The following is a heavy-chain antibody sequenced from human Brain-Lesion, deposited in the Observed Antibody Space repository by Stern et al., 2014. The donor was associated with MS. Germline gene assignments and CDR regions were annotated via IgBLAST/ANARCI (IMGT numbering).Heavy chain of an antibody. CDR3: ARRGDSSSSGFDY. CDR2: TWPGDSDP. J-gene: IGHJ4*02. CDR1: GYRFTSNW. Sequence: VQLVQSGAEVKKPGESLKISCKGSGYRFTSNWIGWVRQMPGKGLEWMGITWPGDSDPRYRPSFQGQVTISADKSISTAYRQWSSLQASDTAMYYCARRGDSSSSGFDYWGQGTLVIVSS. D-gene: IGHD6-6*01. V-gene: IGHV5-51*01.